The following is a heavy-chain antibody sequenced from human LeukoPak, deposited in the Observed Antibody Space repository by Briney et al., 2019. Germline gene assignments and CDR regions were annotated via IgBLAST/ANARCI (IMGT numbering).Heavy chain of an antibody. J-gene: IGHJ4*02. V-gene: IGHV3-30*04. CDR1: GFTFSSYA. D-gene: IGHD3-10*01. CDR2: ISYDGSNK. Sequence: GGSLRLSCAASGFTFSSYAMHWVRQAPGKGLEWVAVISYDGSNKYYADSVKGRFTISRDNSKNTLYLQMNSLRAEDTAVYYCARVSMVRGVIIDYWGQGTLVTVSS. CDR3: ARVSMVRGVIIDY.